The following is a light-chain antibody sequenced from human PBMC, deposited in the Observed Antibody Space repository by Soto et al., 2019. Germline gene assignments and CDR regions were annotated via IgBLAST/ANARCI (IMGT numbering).Light chain of an antibody. Sequence: EIVMTQSPATLSVSPGERATLSCRASQSFSSNLAWYQQKPGQAPRLLIYGASTRATGVPARFSGSGSWTEFTLTISSLQSEDFAVYYCQQYNNWPRTFGQGTRLENK. J-gene: IGKJ5*01. CDR3: QQYNNWPRT. V-gene: IGKV3-15*01. CDR2: GAS. CDR1: QSFSSN.